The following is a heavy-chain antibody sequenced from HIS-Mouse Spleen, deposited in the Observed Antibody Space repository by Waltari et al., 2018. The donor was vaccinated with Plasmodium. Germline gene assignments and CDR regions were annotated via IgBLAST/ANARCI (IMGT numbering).Heavy chain of an antibody. V-gene: IGHV1-18*01. J-gene: IGHJ3*02. CDR2: ISPYNGNT. D-gene: IGHD6-19*01. CDR3: ARGSAGDAFDI. Sequence: QVQLVQSGAEVKKPGASVKVSCKASGYTFTNYCISWGRQAPGQGLEWMGWISPYNGNTHFAQKLQGRVTMTTDTSTSTAYMELRSLRYDDTAVYYCARGSAGDAFDIWGQGTMVTVSS. CDR1: GYTFTNYC.